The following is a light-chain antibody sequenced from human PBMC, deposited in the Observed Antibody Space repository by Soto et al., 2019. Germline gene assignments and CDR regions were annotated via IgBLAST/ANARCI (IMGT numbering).Light chain of an antibody. CDR3: LLSYSGARPWV. Sequence: QAVVTQEPSLTVSPGGTVTLTCGSSTGAVTSGHYPYWFQQKPGQAPRTLIYDTSNKHSWTPAGFSGSLLGGKAALTLSGAQPEDEAEYYCLLSYSGARPWVFGGGTKLTVL. CDR2: DTS. V-gene: IGLV7-46*01. J-gene: IGLJ3*02. CDR1: TGAVTSGHY.